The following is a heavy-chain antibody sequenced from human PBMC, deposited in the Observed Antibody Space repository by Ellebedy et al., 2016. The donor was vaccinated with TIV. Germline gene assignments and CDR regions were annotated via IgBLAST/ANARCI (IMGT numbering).Heavy chain of an antibody. CDR3: AREHSGSYYLTHAFDI. D-gene: IGHD1-26*01. J-gene: IGHJ3*02. Sequence: GESLKISCAASGFTFSSYAMSWVRQAPGKGLEWVSAISGSGGSTYYADSVKGRFTISRDNSKNTLYLQMNSLRAEDTAVYYCAREHSGSYYLTHAFDIWGQGTMVTVSS. CDR1: GFTFSSYA. V-gene: IGHV3-23*01. CDR2: ISGSGGST.